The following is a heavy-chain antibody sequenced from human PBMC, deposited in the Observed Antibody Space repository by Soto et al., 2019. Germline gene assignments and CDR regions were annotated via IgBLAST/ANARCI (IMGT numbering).Heavy chain of an antibody. J-gene: IGHJ4*02. V-gene: IGHV1-18*01. CDR1: GYTFTHYG. CDR3: ARIGYGVNAFDL. CDR2: ISLYNGDT. D-gene: IGHD4-17*01. Sequence: QVQLVQSGAEVKQPGASVKVSCKTSGYTFTHYGIGWVRQAPGQGLEWMGWISLYNGDTRYAQKLQGRVTMATDTSTSTAYMELRSLTSDDTAVYSCARIGYGVNAFDLSGQGTLVIVSS.